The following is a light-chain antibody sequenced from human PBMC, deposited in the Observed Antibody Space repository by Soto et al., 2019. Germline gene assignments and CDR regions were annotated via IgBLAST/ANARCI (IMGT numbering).Light chain of an antibody. V-gene: IGKV3-20*01. CDR1: QSVSNNY. Sequence: EIVLTQSPGTLSLAPGERASLSCRASQSVSNNYLAWYQQKPGQAPKVLIYGASSRATGIPDRFSGSGSGTDFTLTISRLEPEDFAVYYCQQYGSSPPITFGQGTRLEIK. J-gene: IGKJ5*01. CDR3: QQYGSSPPIT. CDR2: GAS.